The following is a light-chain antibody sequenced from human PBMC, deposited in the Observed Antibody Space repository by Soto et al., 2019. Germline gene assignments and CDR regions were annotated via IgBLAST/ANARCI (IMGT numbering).Light chain of an antibody. Sequence: EIVLTQSPGTLSLSPGERATLSCRASQSVDSSYLAWYQQKPGQGPRLLIYGTSSRATGIPDRCRGSGSGKDSTLTISRLEPEDFAVYYCQQYHNSPSTFGQGTKLEI. CDR1: QSVDSSY. CDR2: GTS. CDR3: QQYHNSPST. V-gene: IGKV3-20*01. J-gene: IGKJ2*01.